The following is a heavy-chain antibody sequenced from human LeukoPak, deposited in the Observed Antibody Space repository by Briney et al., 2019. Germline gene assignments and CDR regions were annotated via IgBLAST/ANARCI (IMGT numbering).Heavy chain of an antibody. CDR1: GGSISSSSYY. V-gene: IGHV4-39*01. CDR2: IYYSGST. D-gene: IGHD6-13*01. Sequence: SETLSLTCTVSGGSISSSSYYWGWIRQPPGKGLEWIGSIYYSGSTYYNPSLKSRVTISVDTSKNQFSLKLSSVTAADTAVYYCARLYSSSWYLMEMWGQGTLVTVSS. J-gene: IGHJ4*02. CDR3: ARLYSSSWYLMEM.